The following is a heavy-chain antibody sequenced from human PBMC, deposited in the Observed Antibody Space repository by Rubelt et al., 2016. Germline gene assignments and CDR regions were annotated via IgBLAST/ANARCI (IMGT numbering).Heavy chain of an antibody. CDR2: ISGSGGST. V-gene: IGHV3-23*01. D-gene: IGHD6-13*01. CDR3: AKDLMLAAAPPSDY. Sequence: EARGGLVQPGGSLRLSCVASGFSVRSKYMSWVRQAPGRGLEWVSAISGSGGSTYYADSVKGRFSISRDNSKNTLYLQMNSLRAEDTALYYCAKDLMLAAAPPSDYWGQGTLVTVSS. J-gene: IGHJ4*02. CDR1: GFSVRSKY.